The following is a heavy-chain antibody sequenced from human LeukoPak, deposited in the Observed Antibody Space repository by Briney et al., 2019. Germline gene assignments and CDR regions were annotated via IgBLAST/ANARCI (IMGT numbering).Heavy chain of an antibody. CDR1: GFTFSSYS. J-gene: IGHJ4*02. CDR2: ISSSSSYI. V-gene: IGHV3-21*01. CDR3: AGGITGTRLFDY. D-gene: IGHD1-7*01. Sequence: GGSLRLSCAASGFTFSSYSMNWVRQAPGKGLEWVSSISSSSSYIYYADSVKGRFTISRDNAKNSLYLQMNSLRAEDTAVYYCAGGITGTRLFDYWGQGTLVTVSS.